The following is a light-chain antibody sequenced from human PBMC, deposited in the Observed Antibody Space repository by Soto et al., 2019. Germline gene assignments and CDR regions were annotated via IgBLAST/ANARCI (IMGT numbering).Light chain of an antibody. J-gene: IGKJ1*01. Sequence: ERVMTQSPATLSVSPGERATLSCRASQSVSSKLAWFQQRPGQAPRLLIYGASTRATGIPDRFSGSGSGTDFTLTIRRLAPEDFAVYYCQHYGSSPPVTFGQGTKVDIK. V-gene: IGKV3-20*01. CDR1: QSVSSK. CDR3: QHYGSSPPVT. CDR2: GAS.